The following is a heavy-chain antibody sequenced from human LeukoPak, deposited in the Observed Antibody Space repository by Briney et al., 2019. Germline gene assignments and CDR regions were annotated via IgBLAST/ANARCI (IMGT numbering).Heavy chain of an antibody. CDR1: GFTFSTNS. Sequence: GGSLRLSCSASGFTFSTNSMHWVRQAPGKGLEFVSAITSNGGSTYYADSVKGRFTISRDNSKNTLHLQMSSLRAEDTAVYYCVTVGMTSIWSYLRFDPRGQGTLVSVS. V-gene: IGHV3-64D*08. D-gene: IGHD1-26*01. J-gene: IGHJ5*02. CDR2: ITSNGGST. CDR3: VTVGMTSIWSYLRFDP.